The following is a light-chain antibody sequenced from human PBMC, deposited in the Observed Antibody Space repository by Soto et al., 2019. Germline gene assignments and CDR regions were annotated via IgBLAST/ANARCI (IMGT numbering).Light chain of an antibody. CDR3: QQRSNLIT. J-gene: IGKJ5*01. V-gene: IGKV3-11*01. CDR2: DAS. Sequence: VWTQAAATGSLSAGERAALSCRASQSGSSYLAWYQQKPGQAPRLLIYDASNRATCIPARFSGSGSGTAVTLPISCLEPEDVAVYYWQQRSNLITYGQGTRLEIK. CDR1: QSGSSY.